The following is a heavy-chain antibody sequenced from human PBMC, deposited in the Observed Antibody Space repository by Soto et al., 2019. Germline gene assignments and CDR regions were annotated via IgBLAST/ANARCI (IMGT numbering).Heavy chain of an antibody. CDR2: TYYRSKWYN. Sequence: QSQTLSLTCAISGDSVSSNSAAWNWIRQSPSRGLEWLGRTYYRSKWYNDYAVSVKSRITINPDTSKNQFSLQLNSVTPEDTAVYYCARESVDDTSIAARGGGGVPLYYYYYMDVWGKGTTVTVSS. V-gene: IGHV6-1*01. D-gene: IGHD6-6*01. CDR3: ARESVDDTSIAARGGGGVPLYYYYYMDV. J-gene: IGHJ6*03. CDR1: GDSVSSNSAA.